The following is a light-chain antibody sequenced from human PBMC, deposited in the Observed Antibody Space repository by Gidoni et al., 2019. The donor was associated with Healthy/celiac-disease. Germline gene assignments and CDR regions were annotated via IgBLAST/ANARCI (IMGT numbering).Light chain of an antibody. V-gene: IGKV3-20*01. J-gene: IGKJ1*01. CDR3: QQYGSSPQRT. CDR1: QSVSSSY. Sequence: EIVLTQSPGTLSLSPGERATLSCRASQSVSSSYLAWYQQKPGQAPRLLIYGASSRATGSPDRFSGSGSGTDFTLTISRLEPEDFAVYYCQQYGSSPQRTFGQGTKVEIK. CDR2: GAS.